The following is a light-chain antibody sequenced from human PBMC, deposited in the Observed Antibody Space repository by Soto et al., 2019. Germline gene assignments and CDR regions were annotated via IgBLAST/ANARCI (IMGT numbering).Light chain of an antibody. Sequence: QSALTQPASVSGSPGQSITISCTGTSSDIGGYNYVSWYQHHPGKAPKLMICEVNNRPSGVSNRFSGSKSGNTASLTISGLQAEDEADYYCFSYTSSRTWVFGGGTKLTVL. CDR3: FSYTSSRTWV. J-gene: IGLJ3*02. CDR2: EVN. V-gene: IGLV2-14*01. CDR1: SSDIGGYNY.